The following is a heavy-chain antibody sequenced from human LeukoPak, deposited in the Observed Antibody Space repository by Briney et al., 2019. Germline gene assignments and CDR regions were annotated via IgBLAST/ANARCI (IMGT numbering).Heavy chain of an antibody. CDR3: ARGPSHDSSGHSYYYYYMDV. J-gene: IGHJ6*03. V-gene: IGHV1-2*02. Sequence: GASVKVSCKASGYTFTSYDINWVRQAPGQGLEWMGWINPNSGGTNYAQKFQGRVTMTRDTSISTAYMELSRLRSDDTAVYYCARGPSHDSSGHSYYYYYMDVWGKGTTVTVS. CDR1: GYTFTSYD. CDR2: INPNSGGT. D-gene: IGHD3-22*01.